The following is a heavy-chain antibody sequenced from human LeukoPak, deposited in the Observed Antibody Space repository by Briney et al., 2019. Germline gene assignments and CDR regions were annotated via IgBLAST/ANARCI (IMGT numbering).Heavy chain of an antibody. Sequence: GGSLRLSCAASGFTFRSYEMNWVRQAPGKGLEWVSYISSSGSTIYYADSVKGRFTISRDNAKNSLYLQMNSLRAEDTAFYYCSRDLAGEWANFDYWGQGTLVTVSS. CDR1: GFTFRSYE. V-gene: IGHV3-48*03. CDR3: SRDLAGEWANFDY. J-gene: IGHJ4*02. CDR2: ISSSGSTI. D-gene: IGHD3-10*01.